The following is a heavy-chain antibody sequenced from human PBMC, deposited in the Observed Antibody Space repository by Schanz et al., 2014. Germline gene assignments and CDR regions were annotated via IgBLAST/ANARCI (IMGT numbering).Heavy chain of an antibody. J-gene: IGHJ4*02. CDR2: LTGSGTTT. CDR3: ARLDSSSWYPRY. Sequence: EVQLLESGGGLVQPGGSLRLSCAASGFTFSSYAMSWVRQAPGKGLEWVSALTGSGTTTYYADSVKGRFTISRDNSKNPLDLQMNSPRAEDTAVYYCARLDSSSWYPRYWGQGTLVTVSS. CDR1: GFTFSSYA. D-gene: IGHD6-13*01. V-gene: IGHV3-23*01.